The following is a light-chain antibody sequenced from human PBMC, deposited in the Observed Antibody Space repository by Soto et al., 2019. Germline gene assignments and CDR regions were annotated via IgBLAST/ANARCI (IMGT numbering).Light chain of an antibody. V-gene: IGLV2-14*01. CDR2: DVS. Sequence: QSALTQPASVSGSPGQSITISCTGTSSDVGAYKYVSWYQQHPGKVPKLMIYDVSDRPSGVSNRFSGSKSGNTASLTISGLQAVDEADYYCSSYTSGSTPVVFGGGTKLTVL. CDR3: SSYTSGSTPVV. J-gene: IGLJ2*01. CDR1: SSDVGAYKY.